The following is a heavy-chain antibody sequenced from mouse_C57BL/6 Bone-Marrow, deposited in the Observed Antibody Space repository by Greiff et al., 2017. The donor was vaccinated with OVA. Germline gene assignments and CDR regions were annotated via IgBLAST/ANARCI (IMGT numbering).Heavy chain of an antibody. CDR1: GFTFSSYA. CDR2: ISDGGSYT. D-gene: IGHD2-4*01. V-gene: IGHV5-4*01. J-gene: IGHJ2*01. CDR3: AREGLRRGYYFDY. Sequence: EVHLVESGGGLVKPGGSLKLSCAASGFTFSSYAMSWVRQTPEKRLEWVATISDGGSYTYYPDNVKGRFTISRDNAKNNLYLQMSHLKSEDTAMYYCAREGLRRGYYFDYWGQGTTLTVSS.